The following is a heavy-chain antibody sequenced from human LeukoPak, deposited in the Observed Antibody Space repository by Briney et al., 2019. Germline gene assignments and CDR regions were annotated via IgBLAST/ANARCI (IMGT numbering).Heavy chain of an antibody. V-gene: IGHV3-7*01. D-gene: IGHD2-2*01. Sequence: GGSLRLSCAASGFTFSSYWMSWVRQAPGKGLEWVANIKQDGSEKYYVDSVKGRFTISRGNAKNSLYLQMNSLRAEDTAVYYCARVWQGGNIVVVPAATRYYYYYMDVWGKGTTVTVSS. CDR1: GFTFSSYW. J-gene: IGHJ6*03. CDR3: ARVWQGGNIVVVPAATRYYYYYMDV. CDR2: IKQDGSEK.